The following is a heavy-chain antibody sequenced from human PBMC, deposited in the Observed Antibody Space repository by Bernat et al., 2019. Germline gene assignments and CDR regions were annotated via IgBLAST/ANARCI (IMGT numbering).Heavy chain of an antibody. CDR1: GGSISSYY. CDR3: ARDSNYYGSEPPWVFDI. D-gene: IGHD3-10*01. V-gene: IGHV4-59*01. CDR2: IYYSGST. Sequence: QVQLQESGPGLVKPSETLSLTCTVSGGSISSYYWSWIRQPPGKGLEWIGYIYYSGSTNYNPSLKSRVTISVDTSKNQFSLKLSSVTAADTAVYYCARDSNYYGSEPPWVFDIWGQGTMVTVSS. J-gene: IGHJ3*02.